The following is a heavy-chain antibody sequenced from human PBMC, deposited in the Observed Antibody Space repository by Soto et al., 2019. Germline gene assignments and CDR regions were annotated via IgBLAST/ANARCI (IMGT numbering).Heavy chain of an antibody. CDR2: INPNSGGT. D-gene: IGHD6-19*01. J-gene: IGHJ4*02. Sequence: ASVKVSCKASGYTFTGYYMHWARQAPGQGLEWMGWINPNSGGTNYAQKFQGRVTMTRDTSISTAYMELSRLRSDDTAVYYCARAQAVAGALRFVYWGQGTLVTVSS. V-gene: IGHV1-2*02. CDR1: GYTFTGYY. CDR3: ARAQAVAGALRFVY.